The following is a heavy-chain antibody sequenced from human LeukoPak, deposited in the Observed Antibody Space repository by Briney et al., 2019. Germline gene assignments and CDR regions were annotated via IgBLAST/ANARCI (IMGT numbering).Heavy chain of an antibody. D-gene: IGHD6-19*01. CDR2: INKEGSEK. Sequence: PGGSLRLSCAASGFTFSSYSMNWVRQVPGKGLEWVANINKEGSEKNYEDSVKGRFTISRDNAKNSLYLQMNSLRAEDTAIYYCARGGGSGWPYDYWGQGTLVTVSS. CDR3: ARGGGSGWPYDY. J-gene: IGHJ4*02. V-gene: IGHV3-7*01. CDR1: GFTFSSYS.